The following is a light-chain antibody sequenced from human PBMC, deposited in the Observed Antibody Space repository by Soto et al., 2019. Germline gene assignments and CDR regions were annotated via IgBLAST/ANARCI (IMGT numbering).Light chain of an antibody. V-gene: IGKV3-15*01. Sequence: EIVMTQSPATLSVSPGERATLSCRASQSINNNLAWYQQKPGQGPRLLIYGASSRATGIPARFSVSGSGTVFTLTISSQHSEDFAIYYCQQYNNLPLSVGGGTKVEIK. CDR2: GAS. J-gene: IGKJ4*01. CDR1: QSINNN. CDR3: QQYNNLPLS.